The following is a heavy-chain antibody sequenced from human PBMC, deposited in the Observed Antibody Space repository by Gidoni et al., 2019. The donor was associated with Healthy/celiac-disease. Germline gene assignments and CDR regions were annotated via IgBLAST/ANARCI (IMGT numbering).Heavy chain of an antibody. CDR2: INHSGST. Sequence: QVQLQQWGAGLLTPSETLSLTCAVYGGSFSGYYWSWIRQPPGKGLEWIGEINHSGSTNYNPSLKSRVTISVDTSKNQFSLKLSSVTAADTAVYYCAREGRRGDFWSGYLPQRWFDPWGQGTLVTVSS. CDR1: GGSFSGYY. CDR3: AREGRRGDFWSGYLPQRWFDP. J-gene: IGHJ5*02. D-gene: IGHD3-3*01. V-gene: IGHV4-34*01.